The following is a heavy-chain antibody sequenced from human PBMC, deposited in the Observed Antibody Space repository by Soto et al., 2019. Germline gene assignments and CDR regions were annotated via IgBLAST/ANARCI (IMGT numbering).Heavy chain of an antibody. CDR3: AKDAVSANGEWDWFDP. D-gene: IGHD2-21*02. V-gene: IGHV3-23*01. J-gene: IGHJ5*02. CDR1: GVTFCSYA. Sequence: GGSLRLCCAASGVTFCSYAMAWVRQAPGKGLEWVSSIHGSAGGAYYSDSVKGRFTVSRADSQKTLFLQMTSLRVDDTAIYYCAKDAVSANGEWDWFDPWGQGILVTVSS. CDR2: IHGSAGGA.